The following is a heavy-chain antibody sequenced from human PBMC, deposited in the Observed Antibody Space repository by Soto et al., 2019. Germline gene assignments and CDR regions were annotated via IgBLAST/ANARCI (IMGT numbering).Heavy chain of an antibody. D-gene: IGHD6-6*01. CDR2: VHPSGGNT. CDR1: GYSFTAYF. V-gene: IGHV1-46*01. J-gene: IGHJ4*02. CDR3: ARAPYSSSSFFFDY. Sequence: ASVKVSCKASGYSFTAYFMHWVRQAPGQGLEWMGIVHPSGGNTNYAQKFQGRVTMTRDTSTTTVYMELSSLRSDYTAVYYCARAPYSSSSFFFDYWGQGTPVTVSS.